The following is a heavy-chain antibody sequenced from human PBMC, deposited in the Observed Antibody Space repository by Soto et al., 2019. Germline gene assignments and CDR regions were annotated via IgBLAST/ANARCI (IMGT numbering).Heavy chain of an antibody. V-gene: IGHV1-8*01. CDR1: GYTLTSYD. D-gene: IGHD2-8*01. Sequence: QVQLVQSGAEVKKPGASVKVSCKASGYTLTSYDINWVRQATGQGLEWMGWMNPKSGNTGYAQKFQGRVTMTRNTSISTAYMDLSSLRSEDTAVYYCARVVLKVYAHNYWGQGTLVTVS. CDR2: MNPKSGNT. J-gene: IGHJ4*02. CDR3: ARVVLKVYAHNY.